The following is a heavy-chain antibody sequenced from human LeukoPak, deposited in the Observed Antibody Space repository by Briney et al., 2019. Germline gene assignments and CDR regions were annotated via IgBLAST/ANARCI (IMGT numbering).Heavy chain of an antibody. Sequence: ASVKVSCKASGYTFTNSYIHWVRQAPGQVLEWMGLINPDGGNTNYAQNFQGRVTMTRDTSISTAYMELSRLRSDDMAVYYCARDRGVLLWFGELYKHYYYYMDVWGKGTTVTISS. V-gene: IGHV1-2*02. CDR1: GYTFTNSY. D-gene: IGHD3-10*01. J-gene: IGHJ6*03. CDR3: ARDRGVLLWFGELYKHYYYYMDV. CDR2: INPDGGNT.